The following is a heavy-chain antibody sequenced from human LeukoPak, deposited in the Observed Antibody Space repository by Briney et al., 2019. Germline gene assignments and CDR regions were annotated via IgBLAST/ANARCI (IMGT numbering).Heavy chain of an antibody. CDR1: GGSISSYY. D-gene: IGHD2-21*02. J-gene: IGHJ2*01. CDR3: ARDCGGDCYSSWYFDL. V-gene: IGHV4-30-4*08. Sequence: PSETLSLTCTVSGGSISSYYWSWLRRPPGKGLEWIGYIYYSGSTYYNPSLKSRVTISVDTSKNQFSLKLSSVTAADTAVYYCARDCGGDCYSSWYFDLRGRGTLVTVSS. CDR2: IYYSGST.